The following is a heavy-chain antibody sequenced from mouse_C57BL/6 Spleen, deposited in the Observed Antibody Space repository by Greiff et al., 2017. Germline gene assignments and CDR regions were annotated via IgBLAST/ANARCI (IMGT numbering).Heavy chain of an antibody. J-gene: IGHJ1*03. V-gene: IGHV1-15*01. D-gene: IGHD2-3*01. CDR1: GYTFTDYE. CDR3: TRSPIYDGYYWYFDV. Sequence: QVQLKESGAELVRPGASVTLSCKASGYTFTDYEMHWVKQTPVHGLEWIGAIDPETGGTAYNQKFKGKAILTADKSSSTAYMELRSLTSEDSAVYYCTRSPIYDGYYWYFDVWGTGTTVTVSS. CDR2: IDPETGGT.